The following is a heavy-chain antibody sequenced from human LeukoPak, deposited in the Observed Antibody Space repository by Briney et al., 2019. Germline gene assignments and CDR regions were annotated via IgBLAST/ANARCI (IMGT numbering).Heavy chain of an antibody. D-gene: IGHD2-2*01. J-gene: IGHJ5*02. CDR1: GDSVSSNSVT. Sequence: SQTLSLTCDISGDSVSSNSVTWNWIRQSPSRGLECPGTTYSRSTWYNDYAVSVRGRITVNPDTSKNQFSLHLNSVTPEDTAVYYCARRLTQYDCFDPWGQGILVTVSS. V-gene: IGHV6-1*01. CDR2: TYSRSTWYN. CDR3: ARRLTQYDCFDP.